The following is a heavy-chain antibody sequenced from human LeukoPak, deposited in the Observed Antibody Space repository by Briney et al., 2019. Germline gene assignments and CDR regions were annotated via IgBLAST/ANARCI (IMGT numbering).Heavy chain of an antibody. Sequence: ASVKVSCKASGGTFIKYTTSWVRQRPGQGLEWMGRIDPNTGGTKSAKNFQGRVTMTRDTSISTAYMALSGLRSDDTAVYYCASLYDIVGTTVDYWGQGTLVTVSS. V-gene: IGHV1-2*06. CDR3: ASLYDIVGTTVDY. J-gene: IGHJ4*02. CDR2: IDPNTGGT. D-gene: IGHD1-26*01. CDR1: GGTFIKYT.